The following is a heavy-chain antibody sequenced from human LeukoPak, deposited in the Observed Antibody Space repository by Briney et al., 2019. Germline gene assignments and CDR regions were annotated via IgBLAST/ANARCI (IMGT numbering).Heavy chain of an antibody. CDR3: ARGGSYYDY. D-gene: IGHD1-26*01. Sequence: SETLSLTCTVSGGSISSFYWSWIRQPPGKGLERIGYIYYSGSTNYSPSLKSRVTISVDTSKNQFSLKLRSVTAADTAVYYCARGGSYYDYWGQGTLVTVSS. J-gene: IGHJ4*02. V-gene: IGHV4-59*01. CDR1: GGSISSFY. CDR2: IYYSGST.